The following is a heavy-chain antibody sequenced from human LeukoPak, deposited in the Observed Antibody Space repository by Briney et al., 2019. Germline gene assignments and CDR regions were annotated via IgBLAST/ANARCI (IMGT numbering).Heavy chain of an antibody. CDR2: IYYSGST. Sequence: SETLSLTCTVSGGSISSYYWSWIRQPPGKRLEWIGYIYYSGSTNHNPSLKSRVTISVDTSKNQFSLKLSSVTAADTAVYYCARHYGDYVNAKDAFDIWGQGTIVTVSS. V-gene: IGHV4-59*08. CDR3: ARHYGDYVNAKDAFDI. D-gene: IGHD4-17*01. CDR1: GGSISSYY. J-gene: IGHJ3*02.